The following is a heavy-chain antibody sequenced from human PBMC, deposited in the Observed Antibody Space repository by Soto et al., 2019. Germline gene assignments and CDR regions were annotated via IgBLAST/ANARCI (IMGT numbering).Heavy chain of an antibody. J-gene: IGHJ6*02. D-gene: IGHD2-15*01. CDR2: ISAYNGNT. V-gene: IGHV1-18*01. Sequence: ASVKVSCKASGYTFTSYGISWVRQAPGQGLEWMGWISAYNGNTNYAQKLQGRVTMTTDTSTSTAYMELRSLRSYDTAVYYCARDLARYCSGGSCYPRRHGMDVWGRGTTVTVSS. CDR3: ARDLARYCSGGSCYPRRHGMDV. CDR1: GYTFTSYG.